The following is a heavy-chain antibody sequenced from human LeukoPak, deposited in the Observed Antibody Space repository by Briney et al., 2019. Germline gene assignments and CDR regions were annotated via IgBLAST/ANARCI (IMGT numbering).Heavy chain of an antibody. CDR1: GGSISSGDYY. V-gene: IGHV4-30-4*01. D-gene: IGHD2-21*01. J-gene: IGHJ4*02. Sequence: SETLSLTCTVSGGSISSGDYYWSWIRQPPGKGLEWIGYIYYSGSTYYNPSLKSRVTISVDTSKNRFSLKLSSVTAADTAVYYCASFYQAYYFDYWGQGTLVTVSS. CDR3: ASFYQAYYFDY. CDR2: IYYSGST.